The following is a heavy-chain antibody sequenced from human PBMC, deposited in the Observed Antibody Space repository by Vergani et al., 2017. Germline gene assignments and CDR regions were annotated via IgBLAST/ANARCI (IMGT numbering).Heavy chain of an antibody. CDR2: INHSGST. CDR3: ARDLNWSNDAFDI. J-gene: IGHJ3*02. CDR1: GGSFSGYY. Sequence: QVQLQQWGAGLLKPSETLSLTCAVYGGSFSGYYWSWIRQPPGKGLEWIGEINHSGSTNYNPSLKSRVTISVDTSKNQFSLKLSSVTAADTAVYYCARDLNWSNDAFDIWGQGTMVTVSS. D-gene: IGHD1-1*01. V-gene: IGHV4-34*01.